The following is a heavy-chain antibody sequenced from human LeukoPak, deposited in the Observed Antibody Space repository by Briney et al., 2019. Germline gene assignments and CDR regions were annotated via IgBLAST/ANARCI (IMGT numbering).Heavy chain of an antibody. J-gene: IGHJ4*02. CDR2: IKQDGSEK. D-gene: IGHD3-22*01. V-gene: IGHV3-7*03. CDR1: GFTFSSYW. CDR3: AKIPFPYYYDSSGYYYFDY. Sequence: GGSLRLSCAASGFTFSSYWMSWVRQAPGKGLEWAANIKQDGSEKYYVDSVKGRFTISRDNAKNSLYLQMNSLRAEDTAVYYCAKIPFPYYYDSSGYYYFDYWGQGTLVTVSS.